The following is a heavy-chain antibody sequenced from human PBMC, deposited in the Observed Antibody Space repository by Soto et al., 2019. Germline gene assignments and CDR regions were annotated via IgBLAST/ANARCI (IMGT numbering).Heavy chain of an antibody. Sequence: QVLLVQSGAELKKPGSSVKVSCKASGGTFSSYGISWVRQAPGRGLEWMGGIIPLFGTTNYAQKFRGRVTGTADDSTSTAYVELGGWRFEGTAVYYWARAHGSSWYNGFAPGGQGTLVTVPS. CDR2: IIPLFGTT. CDR3: ARAHGSSWYNGFAP. CDR1: GGTFSSYG. V-gene: IGHV1-69*01. D-gene: IGHD6-13*01. J-gene: IGHJ5*02.